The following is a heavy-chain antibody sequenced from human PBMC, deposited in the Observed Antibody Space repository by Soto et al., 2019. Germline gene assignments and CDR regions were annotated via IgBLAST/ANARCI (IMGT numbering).Heavy chain of an antibody. CDR2: IGTAGDT. V-gene: IGHV3-13*01. J-gene: IGHJ6*03. CDR1: GFTFSSYD. D-gene: IGHD4-17*01. Sequence: GGSLRLSCAASGFTFSSYDMHWVRQATGKGLEWVSAIGTAGDTYYPGSVKGRFTISRENAKNSLYLQMNSLRAGDTAVYYCARGSKVNGDYGYYYYYMDVWGKGTTVTVSS. CDR3: ARGSKVNGDYGYYYYYMDV.